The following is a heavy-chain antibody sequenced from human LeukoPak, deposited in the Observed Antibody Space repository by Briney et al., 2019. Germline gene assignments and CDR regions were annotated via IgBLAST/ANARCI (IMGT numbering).Heavy chain of an antibody. D-gene: IGHD1-26*01. Sequence: SETLSLTCAVYGGSFSGYYWSWIRQPPGKGLEWIGEINHSESTNYNPSLKSRVTISVDTSKNQFSLKLSSVTAADTAVYYCGVGIYYCYYGMDVWGQGTTVTVSS. J-gene: IGHJ6*02. CDR1: GGSFSGYY. CDR3: GVGIYYCYYGMDV. CDR2: INHSEST. V-gene: IGHV4-34*01.